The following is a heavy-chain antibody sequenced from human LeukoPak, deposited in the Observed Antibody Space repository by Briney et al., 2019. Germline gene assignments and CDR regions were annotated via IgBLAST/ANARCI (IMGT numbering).Heavy chain of an antibody. CDR2: INHSGST. J-gene: IGHJ4*02. CDR3: ARDLKDCSGGSCYGIDY. V-gene: IGHV4-34*01. CDR1: GGSFSGYY. Sequence: SETLSLTCAVYGGSFSGYYWSWIRHSPGKGLEWIGEINHSGSTNHNPSLKSRVTISVDTSKNQFSLKLRSVTAADTAVYYCARDLKDCSGGSCYGIDYWGQGTLVTVSS. D-gene: IGHD2-15*01.